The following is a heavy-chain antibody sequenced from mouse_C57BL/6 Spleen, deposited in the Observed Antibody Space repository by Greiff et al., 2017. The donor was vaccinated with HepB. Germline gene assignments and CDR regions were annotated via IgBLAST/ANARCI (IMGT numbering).Heavy chain of an antibody. CDR3: ARDYYGSSWGFAY. CDR1: GFTFSSYA. Sequence: EVQRVESGGGLVKPGGSLKLSCAASGFTFSSYAMSWVRQTPEKRLEWVATISDGGSYTYYPDNVKGRFTISRDNAKNNLYLQMSHLKSEDTAMYYCARDYYGSSWGFAYWGQGTLVTVSA. CDR2: ISDGGSYT. J-gene: IGHJ3*01. D-gene: IGHD1-1*01. V-gene: IGHV5-4*01.